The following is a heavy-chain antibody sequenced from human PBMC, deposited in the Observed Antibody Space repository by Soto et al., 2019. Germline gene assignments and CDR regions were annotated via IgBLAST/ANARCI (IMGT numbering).Heavy chain of an antibody. CDR3: ARHSLALRKNNWFDP. CDR2: IFYLGSS. D-gene: IGHD3-3*02. V-gene: IGHV4-39*01. CDR1: GDSIISSDFY. Sequence: PSETLSLTCTVSGDSIISSDFYWGWVRQPPGKGLEWIGGIFYLGSSYYNPSLKSRVTMSVDTSKNQFSLRLRSVTAADTALYFRARHSLALRKNNWFDPWGQGIMVTVSS. J-gene: IGHJ5*02.